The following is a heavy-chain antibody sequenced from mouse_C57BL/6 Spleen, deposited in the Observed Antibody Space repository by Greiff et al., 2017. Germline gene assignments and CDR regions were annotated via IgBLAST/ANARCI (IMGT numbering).Heavy chain of an antibody. CDR3: ARTYGSSRYYFDY. V-gene: IGHV5-17*01. D-gene: IGHD1-1*01. CDR2: ISSGSSTI. J-gene: IGHJ2*01. Sequence: EVTLPESGGGLVKPGGSLKLSCAASGFTFSDYGMHWVRQAPEKGLAWVAYISSGSSTIYYADTVKGRFTITRDNAKNTLFLQMTSLRSEDTSMYYCARTYGSSRYYFDYWGQGTTLTVSS. CDR1: GFTFSDYG.